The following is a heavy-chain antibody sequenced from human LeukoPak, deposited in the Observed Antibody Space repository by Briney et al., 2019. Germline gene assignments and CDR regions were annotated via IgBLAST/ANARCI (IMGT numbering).Heavy chain of an antibody. CDR3: ARDVFEGFGERVIDAFDI. V-gene: IGHV1-18*01. CDR1: GYTFINYN. CDR2: ISAYNGDT. J-gene: IGHJ3*02. D-gene: IGHD3-10*01. Sequence: GASVKVSCKASGYTFINYNIAWVRQAPGQGLEWMGWISAYNGDTNYGQKVQGRVAMTTDTSTRTAYMELRRLRFHDTAVYYCARDVFEGFGERVIDAFDIWGQGTLVTVSS.